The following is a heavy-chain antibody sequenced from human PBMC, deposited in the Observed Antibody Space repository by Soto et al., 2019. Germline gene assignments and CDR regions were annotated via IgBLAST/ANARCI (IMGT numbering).Heavy chain of an antibody. Sequence: PSETLSLTCTVSGGSISSYYWSWIRQPPGKGLEWIGYIYYSGSTNYNPSLKSRVTISVDTSKNQFSLKLSSVTAADTAVYYCARARFGELFPGGWFDPWGQGTLVTVSS. J-gene: IGHJ5*02. D-gene: IGHD3-10*01. V-gene: IGHV4-59*01. CDR1: GGSISSYY. CDR2: IYYSGST. CDR3: ARARFGELFPGGWFDP.